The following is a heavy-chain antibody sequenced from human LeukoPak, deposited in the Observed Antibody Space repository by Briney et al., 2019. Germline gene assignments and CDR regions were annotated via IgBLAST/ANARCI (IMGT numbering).Heavy chain of an antibody. CDR1: GYTFTGYH. CDR2: INPNSGGT. Sequence: GASVKVSCKASGYTFTGYHMHWVRQAPGQGLEWMGWINPNSGGTNYAQKFQGRVTMTRDTPMSTAYMELSRLRSDDTAVYFCARGGRDSSSWFFDYWGQGTLVTVSS. J-gene: IGHJ4*02. V-gene: IGHV1-2*02. D-gene: IGHD6-13*01. CDR3: ARGGRDSSSWFFDY.